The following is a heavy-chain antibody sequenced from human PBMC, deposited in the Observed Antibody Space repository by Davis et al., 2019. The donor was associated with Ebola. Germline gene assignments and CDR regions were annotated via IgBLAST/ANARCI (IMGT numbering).Heavy chain of an antibody. CDR1: GFTFNSYA. CDR3: AKDLHSSTWYNYCDN. V-gene: IGHV3-23*01. Sequence: GSLRLSCAASGFTFNSYAMSWVRQAPGKGLEWVTAIGGSGGKTYYTDSVKGRFTISRDDSKNTVYLQMNSLGAEDTAVYYCAKDLHSSTWYNYCDNWGQGTLVTVSS. J-gene: IGHJ4*02. CDR2: IGGSGGKT. D-gene: IGHD6-13*01.